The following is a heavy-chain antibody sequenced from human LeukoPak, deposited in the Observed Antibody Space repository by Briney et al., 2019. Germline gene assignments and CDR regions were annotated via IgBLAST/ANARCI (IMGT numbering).Heavy chain of an antibody. Sequence: PGGSLRLSCAASGFTFSSYAMSWVRQAPGKGLEWIGEINHSGSTNYNPSLKSRVTISVDTSKNQFSLKLSSVTAADTAVYYCARSDLEYCSGGSCYGPAFDIWGQGTMVTASS. D-gene: IGHD2-15*01. J-gene: IGHJ3*02. V-gene: IGHV4-34*01. CDR1: GFTFSSYA. CDR2: INHSGST. CDR3: ARSDLEYCSGGSCYGPAFDI.